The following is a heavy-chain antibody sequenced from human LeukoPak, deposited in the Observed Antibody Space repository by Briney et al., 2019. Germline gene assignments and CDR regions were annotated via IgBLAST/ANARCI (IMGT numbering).Heavy chain of an antibody. J-gene: IGHJ1*01. CDR2: ISRSSRHV. D-gene: IGHD1-1*01. CDR3: VRDLMGSGSTTAYLHH. CDR1: GFTFSDYS. V-gene: IGHV3-21*01. Sequence: GGSLRLSCAASGFTFSDYSMNWVRQAPGKCLEWVSSISRSSRHVYYAGSVKGRFTISRDNAKNSLYLQMNSLRAEDMAVYFCVRDLMGSGSTTAYLHHWGQGTLVTVSS.